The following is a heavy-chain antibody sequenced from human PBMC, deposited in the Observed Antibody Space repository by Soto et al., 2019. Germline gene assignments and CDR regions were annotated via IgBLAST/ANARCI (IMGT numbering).Heavy chain of an antibody. D-gene: IGHD3-9*01. V-gene: IGHV4-39*01. CDR3: AKSHYDILTGYMPFDY. CDR2: IYYSGST. CDR1: GCYIRSSSYY. Sequence: SETLSLTCTFSGCYIRSSSYYWGWIRQPPGKGLEWIGSIYYSGSTYYNPSLKSRVTISVDTSKNQFSLKLSSVTAADTVVFYCAKSHYDILTGYMPFDYWGQETLVTVSS. J-gene: IGHJ4*02.